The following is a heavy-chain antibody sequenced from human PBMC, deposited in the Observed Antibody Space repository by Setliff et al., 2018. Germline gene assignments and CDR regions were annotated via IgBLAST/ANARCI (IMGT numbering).Heavy chain of an antibody. Sequence: PSETLSLTCTVSGVSIRSYYWSWIRQPPGKGLEWLGYIFYSGSSNYNPSLQSRVSISVDTSKNQLSLKLDSLTAADTAVYFCARLPRTVTHFDYWGQGALVTVSS. D-gene: IGHD4-17*01. CDR2: IFYSGSS. CDR1: GVSIRSYY. J-gene: IGHJ4*02. V-gene: IGHV4-59*01. CDR3: ARLPRTVTHFDY.